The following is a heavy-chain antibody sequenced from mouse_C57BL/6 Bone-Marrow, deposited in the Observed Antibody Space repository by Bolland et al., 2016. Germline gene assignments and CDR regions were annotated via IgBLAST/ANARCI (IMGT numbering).Heavy chain of an antibody. V-gene: IGHV1-69*01. Sequence: IDPSDSYTNYNQKFKGKSTLTVDKSSSTAYMQLSSLTSEDSAVYYCARKGGIDYWGQGTLV. J-gene: IGHJ3*01. CDR3: ARKGGIDY. CDR2: IDPSDSYT.